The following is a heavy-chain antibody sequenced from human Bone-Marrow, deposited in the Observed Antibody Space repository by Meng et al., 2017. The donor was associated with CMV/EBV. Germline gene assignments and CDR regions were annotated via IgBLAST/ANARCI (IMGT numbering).Heavy chain of an antibody. Sequence: GESLKISCAASGFTFSSYWMHWVRQAPGKGLVWVSRINSDGSSTSYADSVKGRFTISRDNAKNTLYLQMNSLRAEDTAVYYCARGALDIVVVPAADLYYYYGMDVWGQGTTVTFSS. D-gene: IGHD2-2*03. CDR3: ARGALDIVVVPAADLYYYYGMDV. J-gene: IGHJ6*02. CDR1: GFTFSSYW. V-gene: IGHV3-74*01. CDR2: INSDGSST.